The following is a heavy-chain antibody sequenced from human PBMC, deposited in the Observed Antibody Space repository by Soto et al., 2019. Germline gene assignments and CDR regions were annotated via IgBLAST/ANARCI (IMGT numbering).Heavy chain of an antibody. D-gene: IGHD5-18*01. CDR3: ARITDTAMGNWFDP. V-gene: IGHV4-59*01. Sequence: SETLSLTCTVSGGSISSYYWSWIRQPPGKGLEWIGYIYYSGSTNYNPSLKSRVTISVDTSKNQFSLKLSSVTAADTAVYYCARITDTAMGNWFDPWVQGTLVTV. CDR2: IYYSGST. CDR1: GGSISSYY. J-gene: IGHJ5*02.